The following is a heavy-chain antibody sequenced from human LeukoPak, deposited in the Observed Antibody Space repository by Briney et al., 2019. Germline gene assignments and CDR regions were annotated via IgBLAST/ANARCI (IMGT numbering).Heavy chain of an antibody. V-gene: IGHV5-51*01. Sequence: GASMKLSSKGSGSIFTSYWIGWVRQLPGKGLEWMGIIYPIESDIRYSPCVQGQVTISADKSNSTAFRQWSGLKTSDTAMYFCARTNALGGWFYYWGEGALVTVSS. J-gene: IGHJ4*02. CDR1: GSIFTSYW. CDR2: IYPIESDI. D-gene: IGHD2-15*01. CDR3: ARTNALGGWFYY.